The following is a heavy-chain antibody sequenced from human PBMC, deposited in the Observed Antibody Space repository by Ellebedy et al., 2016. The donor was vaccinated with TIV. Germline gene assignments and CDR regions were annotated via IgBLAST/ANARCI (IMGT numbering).Heavy chain of an antibody. CDR1: GFTFTNYW. CDR3: AKDFDLWFGELFRYYYYGMDV. D-gene: IGHD3-10*01. V-gene: IGHV3-7*03. CDR2: MKQDRSEK. J-gene: IGHJ6*02. Sequence: GESLKISCAASGFTFTNYWMSWVRQAPGKGLEWLANMKQDRSEKYYVDSVKGRFTISRDNAENSLYLQMNSLRAEDTAVYYCAKDFDLWFGELFRYYYYGMDVWGQGTTVTVSS.